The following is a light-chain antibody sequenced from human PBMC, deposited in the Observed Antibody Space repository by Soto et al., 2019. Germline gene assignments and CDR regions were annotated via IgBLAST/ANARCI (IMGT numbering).Light chain of an antibody. J-gene: IGKJ1*01. Sequence: DIEMTQSPSTLPASVGERVTTTCRASQSISDWLAWYQKKPGKAPTALINHASSLQSGVPSRFSGSGSGTEFTLTIRSIQPDNFANYYCQQYQSYSFGPGTKV. CDR3: QQYQSYS. V-gene: IGKV1-5*01. CDR1: QSISDW. CDR2: HAS.